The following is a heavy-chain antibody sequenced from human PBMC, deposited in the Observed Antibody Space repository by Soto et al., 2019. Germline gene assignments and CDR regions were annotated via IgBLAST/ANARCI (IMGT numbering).Heavy chain of an antibody. CDR3: ARDLVVVVAATRYYYYGMDV. V-gene: IGHV1-2*02. D-gene: IGHD2-15*01. CDR1: GYTFTGYY. J-gene: IGHJ6*02. Sequence: VASVKVSCKASGYTFTGYYMHWVRQAPGQGLEWMGWINPNSGGTNYAQKFQGRVTMTRDTSISTAYMELSRLRSDDTAVYYCARDLVVVVAATRYYYYGMDVWGQGTTVTVSS. CDR2: INPNSGGT.